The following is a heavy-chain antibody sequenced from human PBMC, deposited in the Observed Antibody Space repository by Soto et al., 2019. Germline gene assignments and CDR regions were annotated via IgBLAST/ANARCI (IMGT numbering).Heavy chain of an antibody. CDR3: ARGGGRVGDYYYYYYGMDV. D-gene: IGHD4-17*01. CDR1: GYTFTGYY. Sequence: ASVKVSCKASGYTFTGYYMHWVRQAPGQGLEWMGWINPNSGGTNYAQKFQGRVTMTRDTSISTAYMELSRLRSDDTAVYYCARGGGRVGDYYYYYYGMDVWGQGTTVTVSS. J-gene: IGHJ6*02. CDR2: INPNSGGT. V-gene: IGHV1-2*02.